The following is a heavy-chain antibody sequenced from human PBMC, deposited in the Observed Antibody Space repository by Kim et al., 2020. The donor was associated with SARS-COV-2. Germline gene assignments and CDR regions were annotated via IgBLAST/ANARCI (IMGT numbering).Heavy chain of an antibody. CDR2: IWYDGSNK. Sequence: GGSLRLSCAASGFTFSSYAMHWVRQAPGKGLEWVAVIWYDGSNKYYADSVKGRFTISRDNSKNTLYLQMNSLRAEDTAVYYCAREGEETRTIFGVVITYNWFDPWGQGTLVTVSS. V-gene: IGHV3-33*01. CDR1: GFTFSSYA. J-gene: IGHJ5*02. CDR3: AREGEETRTIFGVVITYNWFDP. D-gene: IGHD3-3*01.